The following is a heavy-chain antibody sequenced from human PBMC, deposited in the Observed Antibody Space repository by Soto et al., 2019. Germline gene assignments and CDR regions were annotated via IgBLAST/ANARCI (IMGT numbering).Heavy chain of an antibody. J-gene: IGHJ6*02. V-gene: IGHV3-48*03. Sequence: PGGSLRLSCAASGFTFSSYEMNWVRQAPGKGLEWVSYISSSGSTIYYADSVKGRFTISRDNAKNSLYLQMNSLRAEDTAVYYCARDLRRSVPPYYYYYGMDVWGQGTTVTVSS. D-gene: IGHD3-10*01. CDR2: ISSSGSTI. CDR3: ARDLRRSVPPYYYYYGMDV. CDR1: GFTFSSYE.